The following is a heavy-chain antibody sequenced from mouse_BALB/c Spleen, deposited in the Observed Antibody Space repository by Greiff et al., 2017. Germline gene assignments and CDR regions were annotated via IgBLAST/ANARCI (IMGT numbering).Heavy chain of an antibody. CDR3: ARLLDSFDY. CDR2: IYPGDGDT. D-gene: IGHD1-1*01. CDR1: GYTFTSYW. Sequence: VQVVESGAELARPGASVKLSCKASGYTFTSYWMQWVKQRPGQGLEWIGAIYPGDGDTRYTQKFKGKATLTADKSSSTAYMQLSSLASEDSAVYYCARLLDSFDYWGQGTTLTVSS. V-gene: IGHV1-87*01. J-gene: IGHJ2*01.